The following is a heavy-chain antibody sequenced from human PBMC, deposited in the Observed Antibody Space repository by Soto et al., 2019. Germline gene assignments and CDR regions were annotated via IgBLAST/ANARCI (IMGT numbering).Heavy chain of an antibody. V-gene: IGHV3-30*18. CDR2: ISYDGSNK. J-gene: IGHJ6*01. CDR3: TKEVVVGATTGLGNYYYYYGMDV. CDR1: GFTFSSYG. Sequence: PGWSLRLSCAASGFTFSSYGMHWVRQAPGKGLEWVAVISYDGSNKYYADSVKGRFTISRDNSKNTLYLQMNSLRAEDTAVYYCTKEVVVGATTGLGNYYYYYGMDVWDQGTTVTVSS. D-gene: IGHD1-26*01.